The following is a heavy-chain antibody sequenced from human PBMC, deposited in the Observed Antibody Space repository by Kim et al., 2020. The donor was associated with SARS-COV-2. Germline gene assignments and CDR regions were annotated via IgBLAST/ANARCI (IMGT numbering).Heavy chain of an antibody. D-gene: IGHD3-10*01. CDR2: IKRNTDAGTT. CDR3: TTGRPGGAYGMDV. J-gene: IGHJ6*02. CDR1: GFTFSHAW. Sequence: GGSLRLSCAASGFTFSHAWMSWVRQAPGKGLEWVGRIKRNTDAGTTDYAAPVKGRFTISRDDSKNTLYMQMNSQKTEDTAVYYCTTGRPGGAYGMDVWGQGTTVTVSS. V-gene: IGHV3-15*01.